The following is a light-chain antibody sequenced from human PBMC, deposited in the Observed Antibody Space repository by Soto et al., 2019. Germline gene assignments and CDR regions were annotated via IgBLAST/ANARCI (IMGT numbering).Light chain of an antibody. J-gene: IGKJ1*01. CDR3: QQYHIWPSWT. Sequence: EIVMTQSPATLSLSPGERATLSCRASQTIDNTLAWYQQEPGQAPRLLIYAVSTRATDIPARFRGTGSGTDFTLTISSLQSEDFAVYFCQQYHIWPSWTFGQGTKVDIK. V-gene: IGKV3-15*01. CDR1: QTIDNT. CDR2: AVS.